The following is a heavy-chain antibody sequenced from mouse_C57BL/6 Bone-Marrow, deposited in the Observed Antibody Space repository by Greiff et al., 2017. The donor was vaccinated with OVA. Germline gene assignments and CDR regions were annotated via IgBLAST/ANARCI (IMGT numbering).Heavy chain of an antibody. CDR2: ISSGGSYT. CDR3: ARRYFYAMDY. CDR1: GFTFSSYG. Sequence: EVKLVESGGDLVKPGGSLKLSCAASGFTFSSYGMSWVRQTPDKRLEWVATISSGGSYTYYPDSVKGRFTISRDNAKNTLYLQMSSLKSEDTAMDYCARRYFYAMDYWGQGTSVTVSS. V-gene: IGHV5-6*02. J-gene: IGHJ4*01.